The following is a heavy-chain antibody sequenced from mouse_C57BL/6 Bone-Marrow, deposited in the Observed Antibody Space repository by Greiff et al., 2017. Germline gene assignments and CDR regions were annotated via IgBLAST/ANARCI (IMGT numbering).Heavy chain of an antibody. CDR2: IDPENGGT. V-gene: IGHV14-4*01. CDR1: GFTITDDY. CDR3: TTNGPYAMDY. Sequence: VQLQQSGAELVRPGASVKLSCTASGFTITDDYMHWVKQRPDQGLEWIGWIDPENGGTDYDSKFQGTATITAAKSSITAYMQLSRLTSEDTSCYYCTTNGPYAMDYWGQGTSVTVSS. J-gene: IGHJ4*01. D-gene: IGHD1-2*01.